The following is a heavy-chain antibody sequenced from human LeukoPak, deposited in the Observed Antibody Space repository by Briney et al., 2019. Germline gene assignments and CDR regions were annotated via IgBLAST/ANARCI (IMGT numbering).Heavy chain of an antibody. V-gene: IGHV3-30*18. CDR2: ISHDGSNK. J-gene: IGHJ5*02. CDR1: GFTFSSYG. Sequence: PGRSLRLSCAASGFTFSSYGMHWVRQAPGKGLEWVAVISHDGSNKYYADSVKGRFTISRDNSKNTLYLQMNSLRAEDTAVYYCAKGCPWFDPWGQGTLVTVSS. CDR3: AKGCPWFDP.